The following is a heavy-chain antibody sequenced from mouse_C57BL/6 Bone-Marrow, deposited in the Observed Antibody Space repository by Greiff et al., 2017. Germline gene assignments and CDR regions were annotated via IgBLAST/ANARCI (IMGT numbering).Heavy chain of an antibody. Sequence: VKLQESGAELVRPGTSVKVSCKASGYAFTNYLIEWVKQRPGQGLEWIGVINPGSGGTNYNEKFKGKATLTADKSSSTAYMQLSSLTSEDSAVYFCARAGISYYGKDYWGQGTTLTVSS. J-gene: IGHJ2*01. V-gene: IGHV1-54*01. D-gene: IGHD2-1*01. CDR3: ARAGISYYGKDY. CDR2: INPGSGGT. CDR1: GYAFTNYL.